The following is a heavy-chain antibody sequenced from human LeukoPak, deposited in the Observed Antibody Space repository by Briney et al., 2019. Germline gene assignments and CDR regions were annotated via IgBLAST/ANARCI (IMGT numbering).Heavy chain of an antibody. CDR2: TYYSGST. V-gene: IGHV4-59*01. J-gene: IGHJ4*02. CDR1: GGSISSYY. D-gene: IGHD6-13*01. Sequence: SETLSLTCTVSGGSISSYYWSWIRQPPGKGLEWIGYTYYSGSTNYNSSLKSRVTISVDTSKNQFSLKLSPVTAADTAVYFCARDIWYSSSWYLDYWGQGTLVTVSS. CDR3: ARDIWYSSSWYLDY.